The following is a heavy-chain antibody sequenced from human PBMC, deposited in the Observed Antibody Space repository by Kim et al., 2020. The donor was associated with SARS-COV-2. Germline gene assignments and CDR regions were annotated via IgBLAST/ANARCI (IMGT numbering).Heavy chain of an antibody. J-gene: IGHJ5*02. CDR2: INPSDGST. Sequence: ASVKVSCEASGYTFTNYYIHWVRLAPGQRLEWMGKINPSDGSTRYAQKFQGRVTMTRDTSTSTVYMELSSLRSEDTAVYYCARDRNSALNQYCSGGNCYSAKDWFDPWGQGTPVTVSS. D-gene: IGHD2-15*01. V-gene: IGHV1-46*01. CDR3: ARDRNSALNQYCSGGNCYSAKDWFDP. CDR1: GYTFTNYY.